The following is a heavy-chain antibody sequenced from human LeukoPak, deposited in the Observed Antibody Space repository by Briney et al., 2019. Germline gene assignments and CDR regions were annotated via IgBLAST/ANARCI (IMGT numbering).Heavy chain of an antibody. CDR1: GYTFTGYY. V-gene: IGHV1-2*02. J-gene: IGHJ6*03. CDR3: ARTRPRGYQPLVDYMDV. D-gene: IGHD2-2*01. Sequence: ASVKVSCKASGYTFTGYYMHWVRQAPGQGLEWMGWINPNSGGTNYAQKFQGRVTMTRDTSISTAYMELSRLRSDDTAVYYCARTRPRGYQPLVDYMDVWGKGTTVTVSS. CDR2: INPNSGGT.